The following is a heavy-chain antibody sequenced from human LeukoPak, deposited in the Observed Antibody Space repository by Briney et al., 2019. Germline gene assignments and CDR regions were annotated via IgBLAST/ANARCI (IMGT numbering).Heavy chain of an antibody. CDR1: GFTFSSYG. Sequence: PGGSLRLSCAASGFTFSSYGMHWVRQAPGKGLELVAFIRYDGSNKYYADSVKGRLTISRDNSKNTLYLQMNSLRAEDTAVYYCAKDQYYYGSGSYAFDYWGQGTLVTVSS. CDR3: AKDQYYYGSGSYAFDY. CDR2: IRYDGSNK. J-gene: IGHJ4*02. V-gene: IGHV3-30*02. D-gene: IGHD3-10*01.